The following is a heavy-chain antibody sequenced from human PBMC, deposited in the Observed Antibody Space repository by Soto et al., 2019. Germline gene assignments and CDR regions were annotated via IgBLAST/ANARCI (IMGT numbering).Heavy chain of an antibody. CDR1: GYTFTSYY. CDR3: ARVGRNYYYYYGMDV. V-gene: IGHV1-46*01. CDR2: INPSGGST. J-gene: IGHJ6*02. Sequence: ASVKVSCKASGYTFTSYYMHWLRQAAGQGLEWMGIINPSGGSTSYAQKFQGRVTMTRDTSTSTVYMELSSLRSEDTAVYYCARVGRNYYYYYGMDVWGQGTTVTVSS. D-gene: IGHD1-26*01.